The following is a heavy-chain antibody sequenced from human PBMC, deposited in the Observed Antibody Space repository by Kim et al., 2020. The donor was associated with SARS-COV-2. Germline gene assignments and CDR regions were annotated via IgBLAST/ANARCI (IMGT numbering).Heavy chain of an antibody. D-gene: IGHD2-2*01. Sequence: SETLSLTCTVSGGSIGSSGYYWGWIRQPPGKGLEWIGSMYYSGSTYYNPSLKSRVTISVDTSKNLLSLKLSSVTAADTAVYYCARHAIGIVVPAAVTNFHHWGQGTLVTVSS. CDR1: GGSIGSSGYY. V-gene: IGHV4-39*01. J-gene: IGHJ1*01. CDR3: ARHAIGIVVPAAVTNFHH. CDR2: MYYSGST.